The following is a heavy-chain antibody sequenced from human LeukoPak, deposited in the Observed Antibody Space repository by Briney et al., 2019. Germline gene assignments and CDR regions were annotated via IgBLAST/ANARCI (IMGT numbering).Heavy chain of an antibody. J-gene: IGHJ3*02. CDR3: ARDADAHRNSTGVLRFLEWDPRPGAFDI. V-gene: IGHV1-69*13. CDR1: GGIFSSYA. Sequence: ASVKVSCKASGGIFSSYAISWVRQAPGQGLEWMGGIIPIFSTANYAQKFQGRVTITADESTSTAYMELSSLRSEDTAVYYCARDADAHRNSTGVLRFLEWDPRPGAFDIWGQGTMVTVSS. D-gene: IGHD3-3*01. CDR2: IIPIFSTA.